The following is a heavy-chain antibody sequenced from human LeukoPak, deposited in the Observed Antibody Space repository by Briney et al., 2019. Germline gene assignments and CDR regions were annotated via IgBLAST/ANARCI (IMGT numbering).Heavy chain of an antibody. V-gene: IGHV4-59*01. Sequence: SETLSLTCTVSDGSISSYYWSWIRQPPGKGLEWIGYIYYSGSTNYNPSLKSRVTISVDTSKNQFSLKLSSVTAADTAVYYCARGEPYYDFWSGSPYYMDVWGKGTTVTVSS. D-gene: IGHD3-3*01. J-gene: IGHJ6*03. CDR3: ARGEPYYDFWSGSPYYMDV. CDR2: IYYSGST. CDR1: DGSISSYY.